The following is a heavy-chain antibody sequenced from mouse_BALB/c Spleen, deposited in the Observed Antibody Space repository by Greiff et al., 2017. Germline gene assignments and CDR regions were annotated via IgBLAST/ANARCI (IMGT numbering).Heavy chain of an antibody. CDR3: ARWDYDDAMDY. CDR2: IDPANGNT. V-gene: IGHV14-3*02. J-gene: IGHJ4*01. CDR1: GFNIKDTY. Sequence: VQLQQSGAELVKPGASVKLSCTASGFNIKDTYMHWVKQRPEQGLEWIGRIDPANGNTKYDPKFQGKATITADTSSNTAYLQLSSLTSEDTAVYYCARWDYDDAMDYWGQGTPVTVSS. D-gene: IGHD1-1*01.